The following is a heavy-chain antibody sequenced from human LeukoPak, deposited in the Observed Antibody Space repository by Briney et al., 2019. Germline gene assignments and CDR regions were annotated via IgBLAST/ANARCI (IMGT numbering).Heavy chain of an antibody. D-gene: IGHD6-19*01. CDR3: SRGSGWLSVY. V-gene: IGHV3-49*03. CDR1: GFTFGAYL. CDR2: ISGGTT. J-gene: IGHJ4*02. Sequence: GGSLRLSCTASGFTFGAYLMSWFRQAPGKGLEWIGFISGGTTEYAASVKGRFTISRDDSTSITYLQMNRLTTEDTAVYYCSRGSGWLSVYWGQGTLVTVSS.